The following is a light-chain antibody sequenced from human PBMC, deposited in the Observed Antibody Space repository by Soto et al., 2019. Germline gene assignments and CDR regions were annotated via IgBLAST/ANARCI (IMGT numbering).Light chain of an antibody. J-gene: IGKJ1*01. CDR3: QLSHSTPPT. CDR1: QSISNF. V-gene: IGKV1-39*01. Sequence: IQMTQSPSSLSASVGDRVTITCRASQSISNFLNWYQQRQGQVPKLLIYAASTLHTGVPSRFSGSGSGTDFTLTITSLQPEDFTTYYCQLSHSTPPTFGKGTKVDIK. CDR2: AAS.